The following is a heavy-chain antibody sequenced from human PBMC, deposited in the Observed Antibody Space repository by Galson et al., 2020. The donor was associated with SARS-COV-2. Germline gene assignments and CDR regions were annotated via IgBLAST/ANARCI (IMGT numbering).Heavy chain of an antibody. CDR3: ARNDDSEDY. J-gene: IGHJ4*02. Sequence: GGSLRLSCAASGFTFSSYSMNWVRQAPGKGLEWVSYISSSSSTIYYADSVKGRFTISRDNAKNSLYLQMNSLRAEDAAVYYCARNDDSEDYWGQGTLVTVSS. D-gene: IGHD3-22*01. CDR1: GFTFSSYS. V-gene: IGHV3-48*01. CDR2: ISSSSSTI.